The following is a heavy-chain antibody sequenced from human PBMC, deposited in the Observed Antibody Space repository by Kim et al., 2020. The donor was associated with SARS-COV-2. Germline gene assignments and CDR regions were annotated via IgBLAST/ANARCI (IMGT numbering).Heavy chain of an antibody. J-gene: IGHJ4*02. V-gene: IGHV4-59*08. Sequence: SETLSLTCSVSGISISSYYWSLIRQPPGKGLEWIGYIHYTGSANYNPSLRSRVTISVDTSKNQFSLKLSSVTAADTAIYYCAGTARGANFDYWGRGALVTVSS. D-gene: IGHD1-26*01. CDR1: GISISSYY. CDR2: IHYTGSA. CDR3: AGTARGANFDY.